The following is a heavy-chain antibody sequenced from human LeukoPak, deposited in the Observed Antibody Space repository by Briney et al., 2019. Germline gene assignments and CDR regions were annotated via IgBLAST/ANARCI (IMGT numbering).Heavy chain of an antibody. CDR1: GFAFDDFA. J-gene: IGHJ4*02. V-gene: IGHV3-49*04. CDR3: SRNGLVDFDY. Sequence: GRSLRLSCTTSGFAFDDFAMSWVRQPAGKGLEWVGFIRRRAYGGAAEYADSVKGRFIISRDDSKGIAYLQMNSLKTEDTAVYYCSRNGLVDFDYWGQGSRVIVSP. CDR2: IRRRAYGGAA.